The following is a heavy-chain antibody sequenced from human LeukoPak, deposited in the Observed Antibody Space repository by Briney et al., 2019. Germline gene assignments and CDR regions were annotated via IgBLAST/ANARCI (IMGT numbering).Heavy chain of an antibody. J-gene: IGHJ4*02. CDR2: IYWDDDK. V-gene: IGHV2-5*02. CDR1: GFSLSTSAVG. D-gene: IGHD4-17*01. CDR3: ANIGEVYASGTTVTTSAKYYFDY. Sequence: ESGPTLVKPTQTLTLICTFSGFSLSTSAVGVGWIRQRPGKALEWLALIYWDDDKRYSPSLKSRLTITKDTSKNQVVLTMTNMDPVDTATYFCANIGEVYASGTTVTTSAKYYFDYWGQGTLVTVSS.